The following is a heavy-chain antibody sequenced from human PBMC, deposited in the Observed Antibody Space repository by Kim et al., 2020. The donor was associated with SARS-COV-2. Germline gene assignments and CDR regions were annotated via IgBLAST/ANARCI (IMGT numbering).Heavy chain of an antibody. V-gene: IGHV1-18*01. CDR2: ISAYNGNT. CDR1: GYTFTSYG. D-gene: IGHD2-2*01. CDR3: ARDLPRGIVVVPAAMTPNWFDP. J-gene: IGHJ5*02. Sequence: ASVKVSCKASGYTFTSYGISWVRQAPGQGLEWMGWISAYNGNTNYAQKLQGRVTMTTDTSTSTAYMELRSLRSDDTAVYYCARDLPRGIVVVPAAMTPNWFDPWGQGTLVTVSS.